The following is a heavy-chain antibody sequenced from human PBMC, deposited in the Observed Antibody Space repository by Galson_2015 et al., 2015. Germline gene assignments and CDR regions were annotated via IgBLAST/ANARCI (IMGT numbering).Heavy chain of an antibody. CDR1: GASVNSGSYY. V-gene: IGHV4-61*01. Sequence: LSLTCTVSGASVNSGSYYWSWIRQPPGKGLEWIGYVYYRGNTNYSPSLKSRVTISLDTSKNQFSLKLNSVTAADTALYSCARLYCTRTSCYIDYWGQGTLVAVSS. CDR3: ARLYCTRTSCYIDY. J-gene: IGHJ4*02. D-gene: IGHD2-2*02. CDR2: VYYRGNT.